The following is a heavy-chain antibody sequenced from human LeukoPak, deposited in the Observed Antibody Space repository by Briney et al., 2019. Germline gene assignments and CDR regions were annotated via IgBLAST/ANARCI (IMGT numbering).Heavy chain of an antibody. CDR3: ARARSYYYGMDV. Sequence: RGSLRLSCAASGFTVSSNYMSWVRPAPGKGLEWVSVIYSGGSTYYADSVKGRFTISRDNSKNTLYLQMNSLRAEDTAVYYCARARSYYYGMDVWGQGTTVTVSS. V-gene: IGHV3-66*01. D-gene: IGHD1-1*01. CDR1: GFTVSSNY. CDR2: IYSGGST. J-gene: IGHJ6*02.